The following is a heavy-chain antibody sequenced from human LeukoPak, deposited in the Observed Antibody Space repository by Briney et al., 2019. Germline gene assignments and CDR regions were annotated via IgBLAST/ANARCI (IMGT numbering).Heavy chain of an antibody. CDR2: ISSSGSTI. Sequence: PGGSLRLSCAASGFTFSSYEMNWVRQAQGKGLEWVSDISSSGSTIYYADSVKGRFTISRDNAKNSLYLKINNLRADDTAVYYCATNSGSYVYWGQGTLVTVSS. CDR3: ATNSGSYVY. D-gene: IGHD1-26*01. CDR1: GFTFSSYE. J-gene: IGHJ4*02. V-gene: IGHV3-48*03.